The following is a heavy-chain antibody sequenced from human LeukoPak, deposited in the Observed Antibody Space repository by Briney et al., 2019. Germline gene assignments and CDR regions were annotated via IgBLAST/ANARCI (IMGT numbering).Heavy chain of an antibody. J-gene: IGHJ3*02. D-gene: IGHD7-27*01. V-gene: IGHV1-18*01. Sequence: GASVKVSCKASGYTFTSYGISWVRQAPGQGLEWMGWISAYNGNTNYAQKLQGRVTMTTDTSTSTAYMELSSLRSEDTAVYYCARDLRRTGDVGPAPDAFDIWGQGTMVTVSS. CDR3: ARDLRRTGDVGPAPDAFDI. CDR2: ISAYNGNT. CDR1: GYTFTSYG.